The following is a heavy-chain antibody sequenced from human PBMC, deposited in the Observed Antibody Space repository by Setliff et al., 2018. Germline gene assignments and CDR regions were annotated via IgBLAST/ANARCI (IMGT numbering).Heavy chain of an antibody. CDR1: GFTFSSYS. Sequence: PEGSLRLSCAASGFTFSSYSMNWVRQAPGKGLEWVSYSSSGSAMYYADSVKGRFTISRDNAKNLLYLQMNSLRAEDTAVYYCARVRQWLAHYMDVWGKGTTVTVSS. CDR3: ARVRQWLAHYMDV. CDR2: SSSGSAM. D-gene: IGHD6-19*01. J-gene: IGHJ6*03. V-gene: IGHV3-48*01.